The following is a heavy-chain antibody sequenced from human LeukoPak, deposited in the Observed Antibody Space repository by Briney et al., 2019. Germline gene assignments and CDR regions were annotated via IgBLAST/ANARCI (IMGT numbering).Heavy chain of an antibody. Sequence: GASVKVSCKAAGYTFTGYYMHWVRQAPGQGLEWMGWVNPNNGGTDYAQKFQGRVTMTRDTSISTAYMEPSSLRSDDTAIYYSVIDDVTTNVLEFDSWGQGTLVTVAS. D-gene: IGHD4-11*01. CDR3: VIDDVTTNVLEFDS. J-gene: IGHJ4*02. CDR2: VNPNNGGT. CDR1: GYTFTGYY. V-gene: IGHV1-2*02.